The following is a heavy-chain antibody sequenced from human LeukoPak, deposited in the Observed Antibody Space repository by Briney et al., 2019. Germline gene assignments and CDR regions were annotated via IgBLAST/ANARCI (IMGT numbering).Heavy chain of an antibody. CDR3: ARGRPYCSSTSCYRGGGYFDY. J-gene: IGHJ4*02. D-gene: IGHD2-2*02. CDR2: IWYDGSNK. CDR1: GFTFSSYG. Sequence: GGSLRLSCAASGFTFSSYGMHWVRQAPGKGLEWVAVIWYDGSNKYYADSVKGRFAISRDNSKNTLYLQMNSLRAEDTAVYYCARGRPYCSSTSCYRGGGYFDYWGQGTLVTVSS. V-gene: IGHV3-33*01.